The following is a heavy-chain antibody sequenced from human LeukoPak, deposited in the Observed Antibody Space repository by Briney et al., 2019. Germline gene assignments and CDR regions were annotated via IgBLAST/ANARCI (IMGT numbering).Heavy chain of an antibody. D-gene: IGHD1-26*01. Sequence: PSETLSLTCAVYGGSFSGYYWSWIRKPPPKGQEWIGEINHSGSTNYNPSLKSRVTISVDTSKNQFSLKLSSVTASDTAVYYCARGHRRLSIVGATTPFDYWGQGTLVTVSS. V-gene: IGHV4-34*01. CDR2: INHSGST. CDR1: GGSFSGYY. J-gene: IGHJ4*02. CDR3: ARGHRRLSIVGATTPFDY.